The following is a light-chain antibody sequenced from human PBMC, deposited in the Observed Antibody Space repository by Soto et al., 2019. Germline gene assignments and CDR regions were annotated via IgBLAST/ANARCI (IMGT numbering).Light chain of an antibody. CDR1: QSVSSN. J-gene: IGKJ1*01. CDR3: QQYNNWWT. V-gene: IGKV3-15*01. CDR2: GAS. Sequence: IVLTQSPCTLSLSPGERASLSCRAGQSVSSNLAWYQQKPGQAPRLLIYGASTRATGIPARFTGSGSGTEFTLTISSLQFDDSAVYYCQQYNNWWTFGQGTKVDI.